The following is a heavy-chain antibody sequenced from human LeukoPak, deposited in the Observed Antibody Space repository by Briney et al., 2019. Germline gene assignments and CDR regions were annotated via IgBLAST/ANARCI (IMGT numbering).Heavy chain of an antibody. CDR2: ISSSSSII. CDR1: GFTFTSYS. Sequence: GESLRLSCAASGFTFTSYSMAWVRQAPGKGLEWVSYISSSSSIIYSADSVKGRFTISRDNDKNTRYLTMNSLRAEDTVVYNCPKDPDCTSGICYTFFDYWGQGTLVTVSS. V-gene: IGHV3-48*01. J-gene: IGHJ4*02. D-gene: IGHD2-8*01. CDR3: PKDPDCTSGICYTFFDY.